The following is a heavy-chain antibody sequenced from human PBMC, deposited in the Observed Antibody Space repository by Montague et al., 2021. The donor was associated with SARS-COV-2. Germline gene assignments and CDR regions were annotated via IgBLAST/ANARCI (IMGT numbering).Heavy chain of an antibody. CDR3: ARLPPNGRWYLDL. J-gene: IGHJ2*01. CDR2: IYYTGST. V-gene: IGHV4-59*11. D-gene: IGHD2-8*01. Sequence: SETLSLTCTVSGGSISSHYWTWVRQPPGKGLEWIGYIYYTGSTNYNPSLKSRVAISVDTSKNQFSLSLRSVAAADTALYYCARLPPNGRWYLDLWGRGTLVTVSS. CDR1: GGSISSHY.